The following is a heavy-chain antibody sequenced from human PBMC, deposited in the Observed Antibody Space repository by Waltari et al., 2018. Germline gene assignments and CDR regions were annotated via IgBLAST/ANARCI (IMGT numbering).Heavy chain of an antibody. J-gene: IGHJ4*02. D-gene: IGHD5-18*01. Sequence: QVQLQQWGAGLLKPSETLSLTCAVYGGSFSGYYWSWIRQPPGKGLEWIGEINHSGSTNYNPSLKSRVTISVDTSKNQFSLKLSSLTAADTGVFYCARQGSYGYGGFDYWGQGTLVTVSS. V-gene: IGHV4-34*01. CDR2: INHSGST. CDR1: GGSFSGYY. CDR3: ARQGSYGYGGFDY.